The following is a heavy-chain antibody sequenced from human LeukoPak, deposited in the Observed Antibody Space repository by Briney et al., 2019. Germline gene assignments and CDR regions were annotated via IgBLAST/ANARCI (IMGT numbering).Heavy chain of an antibody. CDR3: AREVLVYTAMVGFDP. J-gene: IGHJ5*02. CDR2: IWYDGSNK. Sequence: GGSLRLSCAASGFTFSDYGMHWVRQAPGKGLEWVVDIWYDGSNKNYADSVEGRFTISRDNSKNTLYMQMNSLRGEDTAVYYCAREVLVYTAMVGFDPWGQGTLVTVSS. V-gene: IGHV3-33*01. CDR1: GFTFSDYG. D-gene: IGHD5-18*01.